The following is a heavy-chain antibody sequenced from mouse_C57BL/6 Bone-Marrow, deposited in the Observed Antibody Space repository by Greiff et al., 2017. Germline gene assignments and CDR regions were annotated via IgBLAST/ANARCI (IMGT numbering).Heavy chain of an antibody. CDR1: GYTFTSYW. CDR2: IDPSDSYT. Sequence: QVQLQQSGAELVMPGASVKLSCKASGYTFTSYWMHWVKQRPGQGLEWIGEIDPSDSYTNYNQKLKGKSTLTVDKSSSPAYMPLSSLTSEDSAVYYCAPLLPTGFDYWGQGTTLTVSS. CDR3: APLLPTGFDY. V-gene: IGHV1-69*01. D-gene: IGHD1-2*01. J-gene: IGHJ2*01.